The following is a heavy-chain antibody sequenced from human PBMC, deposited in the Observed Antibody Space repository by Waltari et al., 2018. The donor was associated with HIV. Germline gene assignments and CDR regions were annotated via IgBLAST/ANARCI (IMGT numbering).Heavy chain of an antibody. D-gene: IGHD3-22*01. V-gene: IGHV3-23*01. J-gene: IGHJ4*02. CDR2: ITVDHNT. CDR1: GATLSNSG. Sequence: EVPLLDSGGTLAQPGGSLSLSCAASGATLSNSGMTWVRQAPGKGLEWVSTITVDHNTYYADSVKGRFSISRDNSRNLVSLRMNTLKVEDTGMYYCAQDAGRNGYSFFGFWGRGTLVAVSS. CDR3: AQDAGRNGYSFFGF.